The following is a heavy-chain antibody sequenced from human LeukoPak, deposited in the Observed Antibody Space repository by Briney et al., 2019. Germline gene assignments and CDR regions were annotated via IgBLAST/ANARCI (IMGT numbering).Heavy chain of an antibody. J-gene: IGHJ5*02. CDR2: IYHSGST. Sequence: PSETLSLTCAVSGGSISRGGYSWSWIRQPPGKGLEWIGYIYHSGSTYYNPSLKSRVTISVDRSKNQFSLKLSSVTAADTAVYYCARGNSGYDPGWFDPWGQGTLVTVSS. CDR1: GGSISRGGYS. CDR3: ARGNSGYDPGWFDP. V-gene: IGHV4-30-2*01. D-gene: IGHD5-12*01.